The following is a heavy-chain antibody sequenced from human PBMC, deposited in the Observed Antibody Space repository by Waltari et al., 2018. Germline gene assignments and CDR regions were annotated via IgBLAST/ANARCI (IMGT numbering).Heavy chain of an antibody. CDR1: GFTFSSYA. D-gene: IGHD6-19*01. CDR3: ASSSGWYRAGYFQH. CDR2: ISYDGSNK. J-gene: IGHJ1*01. V-gene: IGHV3-30-3*01. Sequence: QVQLVESGGGVVQPGRSLRLSCAASGFTFSSYAMHWVRQAPGKGLEWVAVISYDGSNKYYADSVKGRFTISRDNSKNTLYLQMNSLRAEDTAVYYCASSSGWYRAGYFQHWGQGTLVTVS.